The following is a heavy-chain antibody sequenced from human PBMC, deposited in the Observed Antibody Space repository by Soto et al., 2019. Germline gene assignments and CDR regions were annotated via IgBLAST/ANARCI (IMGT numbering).Heavy chain of an antibody. Sequence: PSETLSLTCTVSGGSISTYYWSWIRQPPGKGLEWIRYISYRGSINYNPSLKSRVTISVDTSKNRFSLKLTSVIAADTAMYYCARDLPFDYWGQGTQVTVSS. J-gene: IGHJ4*02. CDR2: ISYRGSI. CDR3: ARDLPFDY. V-gene: IGHV4-59*01. CDR1: GGSISTYY.